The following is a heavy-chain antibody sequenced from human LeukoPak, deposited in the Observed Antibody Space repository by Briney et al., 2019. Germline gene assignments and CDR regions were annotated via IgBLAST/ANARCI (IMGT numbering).Heavy chain of an antibody. CDR1: GGSLNGKY. CDR2: TSHTGST. J-gene: IGHJ4*02. CDR3: ARNFDS. V-gene: IGHV4-34*01. Sequence: SETLSLTCAVYGGSLNGKYWSWIRQPPGKGLEGIGETSHTGSTKYNPSLKSRATISVDTPNNQFSLKLNSVTAADTAVYFCARNFDSWGQGTLVTVSS.